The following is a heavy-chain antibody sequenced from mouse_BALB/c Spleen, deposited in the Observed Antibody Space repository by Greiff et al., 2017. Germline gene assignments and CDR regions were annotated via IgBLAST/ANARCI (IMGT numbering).Heavy chain of an antibody. Sequence: VQLQQSGPGLVQPSQSLSITCTASGFSFTSYGVHWVRQSPGQGLEWLGVIWSGGSTDYNAAFISRLSISKDNSKSQVFFKMNSLQADDTAIYYCARSFYDYDGFAYWGQGTLVTVSA. J-gene: IGHJ3*01. CDR1: GFSFTSYG. V-gene: IGHV2-4-1*01. D-gene: IGHD2-4*01. CDR2: IWSGGST. CDR3: ARSFYDYDGFAY.